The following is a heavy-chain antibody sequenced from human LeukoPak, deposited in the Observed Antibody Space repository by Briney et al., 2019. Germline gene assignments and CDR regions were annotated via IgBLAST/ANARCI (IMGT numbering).Heavy chain of an antibody. D-gene: IGHD4-23*01. CDR2: IKTTNEGGPT. Sequence: GGSLRLSCAGSVTNSCMSWVRQAPGKGLEWVGRIKTTNEGGPTDYAAPAKGRFTISRDDSKSTLYLQMNSLKTEDTAVCYCTADLSESAGYSLEYWGQGTLVTVSS. CDR1: VTNSC. J-gene: IGHJ4*02. CDR3: TADLSESAGYSLEY. V-gene: IGHV3-15*01.